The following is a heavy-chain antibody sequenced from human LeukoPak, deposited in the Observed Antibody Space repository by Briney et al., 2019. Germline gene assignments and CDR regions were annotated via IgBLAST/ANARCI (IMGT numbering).Heavy chain of an antibody. CDR3: ARFTKRDCGGDCYPPAGEYFQH. Sequence: PSETLSLTCTVSGGSISSYYWSWIRQPPGKGLEWIGYIYYSGSTNYNPSLKSRVTISVDTSKNQFSLKLSSVTAADTAVYYCARFTKRDCGGDCYPPAGEYFQHWGQGTLVTVSS. CDR2: IYYSGST. V-gene: IGHV4-59*12. J-gene: IGHJ1*01. CDR1: GGSISSYY. D-gene: IGHD2-21*02.